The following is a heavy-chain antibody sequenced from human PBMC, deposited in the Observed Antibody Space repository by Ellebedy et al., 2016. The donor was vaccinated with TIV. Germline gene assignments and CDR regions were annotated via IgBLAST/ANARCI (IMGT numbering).Heavy chain of an antibody. J-gene: IGHJ4*02. V-gene: IGHV4-39*07. CDR1: GDSISSSLHY. CDR2: MYYNGDT. D-gene: IGHD3-10*01. CDR3: VRDYGFQFALDS. Sequence: SETLSLTCTVSGDSISSSLHYWGLIRQAPGQGLEWIVSMYYNGDTFKNPSLESRVTISIDTSKNQFSLRLTSVTAADKAVYFCVRDYGFQFALDSWGQGLLVSVSS.